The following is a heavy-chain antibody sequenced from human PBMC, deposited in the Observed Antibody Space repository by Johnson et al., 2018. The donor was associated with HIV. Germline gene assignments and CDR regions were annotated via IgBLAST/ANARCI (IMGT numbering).Heavy chain of an antibody. Sequence: MQLVESGGGLVKPGGSLRLSCAASEFTLSNAWMSWVRQVPGKGLEWVGRIKRKSEGGTTEYAAPVKGRFSISRDDSKNTLYLQMNSLKTEDTAVYYCTTMGLGSSSWRYDAFDIWGQGTMVTVSS. CDR2: IKRKSEGGTT. CDR1: EFTLSNAW. D-gene: IGHD6-13*01. CDR3: TTMGLGSSSWRYDAFDI. V-gene: IGHV3-15*01. J-gene: IGHJ3*02.